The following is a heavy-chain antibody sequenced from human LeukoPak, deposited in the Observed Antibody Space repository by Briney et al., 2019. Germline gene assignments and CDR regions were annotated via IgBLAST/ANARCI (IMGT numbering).Heavy chain of an antibody. CDR3: ARESGKWELLSFDY. V-gene: IGHV1-18*01. CDR1: GYTFTSYG. Sequence: ASVKVSCKASGYTFTSYGISWVRQAPGQGLEWMGWISAYNGNTNYAQKLQGRVTMTTDTSTSTAYMELRSLRSDDTAVYYCARESGKWELLSFDYWGQRTLVTVSS. D-gene: IGHD1-26*01. J-gene: IGHJ4*02. CDR2: ISAYNGNT.